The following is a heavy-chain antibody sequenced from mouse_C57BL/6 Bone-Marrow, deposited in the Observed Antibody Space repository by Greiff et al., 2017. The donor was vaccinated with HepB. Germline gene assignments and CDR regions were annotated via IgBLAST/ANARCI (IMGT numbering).Heavy chain of an antibody. CDR3: ARTHYYGTPY. CDR2: INPNNGGT. Sequence: EVQLQQSGPELVKPGASVKISCKASGYTFTDYYMNWVKQSHGKSLEWIGDINPNNGGTSYNQKFKGKATLTVDKSSSTAYMELRSLTSEDSAVYYCARTHYYGTPYWGQGTTLTVSS. CDR1: GYTFTDYY. V-gene: IGHV1-26*01. D-gene: IGHD1-1*01. J-gene: IGHJ2*01.